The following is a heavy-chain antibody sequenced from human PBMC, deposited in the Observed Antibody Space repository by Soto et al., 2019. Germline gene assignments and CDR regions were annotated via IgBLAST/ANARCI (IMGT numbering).Heavy chain of an antibody. CDR1: GYSISTGFN. V-gene: IGHV4-38-2*01. CDR3: ARAWGTGFYKLDS. D-gene: IGHD6-19*01. CDR2: IYHSGST. Sequence: SETLSLTCAVSGYSISTGFNWAWIRQPPGKGLEWIGSIYHSGSTYYNLSLKSRVTISSDASKNQISLKLSSVTAADTALYYCARAWGTGFYKLDSWGQGTLLTVSS. J-gene: IGHJ4*02.